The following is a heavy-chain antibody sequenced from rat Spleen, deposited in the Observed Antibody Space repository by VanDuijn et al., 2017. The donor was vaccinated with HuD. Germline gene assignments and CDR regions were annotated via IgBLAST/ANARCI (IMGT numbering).Heavy chain of an antibody. D-gene: IGHD1-12*03. Sequence: EVQLVESGGGLVQPGRSLKLSCAASGFTFSDYYMAWVRQAPTKGLEWVASISYDGGSTYYGDSVKGRFTISRDNSKSSLYLQMDSLRSEDTATYYCTTGYYDGYYLVFDYWGQGVMVTVSS. V-gene: IGHV5-20*01. J-gene: IGHJ2*01. CDR1: GFTFSDYY. CDR2: ISYDGGST. CDR3: TTGYYDGYYLVFDY.